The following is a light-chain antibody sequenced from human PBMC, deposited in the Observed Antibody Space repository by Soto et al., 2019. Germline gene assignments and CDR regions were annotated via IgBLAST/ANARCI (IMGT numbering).Light chain of an antibody. CDR1: SDDIGNFNL. V-gene: IGLV2-23*02. CDR2: EVN. J-gene: IGLJ3*02. CDR3: CSYAGSRWV. Sequence: QSALTQPASVSGSPGQSITFSCTGSSDDIGNFNLVSWYQQYPGKAPKLILYEVNKRPLGVSDRFSGSKSGNTASLTISGLQAEDEADYHCCSYAGSRWVFGGGTKVPVL.